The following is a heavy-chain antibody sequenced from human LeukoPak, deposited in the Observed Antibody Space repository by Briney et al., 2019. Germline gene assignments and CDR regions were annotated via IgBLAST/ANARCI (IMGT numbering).Heavy chain of an antibody. CDR1: GGTFSSYA. CDR3: ASKRFLDY. CDR2: IIPILGIA. D-gene: IGHD3-3*01. J-gene: IGHJ4*02. V-gene: IGHV1-69*04. Sequence: ASVKVSCKASGGTFSSYAISWVRQAPGQGLEWMGRIIPILGIANYAQKFQGRVTITADKSTSTAYMELNILRAEDTAVYYCASKRFLDYWGQGTLVTVSS.